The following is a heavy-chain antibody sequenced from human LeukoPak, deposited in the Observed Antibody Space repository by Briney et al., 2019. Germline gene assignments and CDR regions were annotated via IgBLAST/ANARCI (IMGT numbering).Heavy chain of an antibody. Sequence: SETLSLTCTVSGGSISSYYWSWIRQPAGKGLEWIGSIYYSGSTYYNPSLKSRVTISVDTSKNQFSLKLSSVTAADTAVYYCARHAISLDAFDIWGQGTMVTVSS. CDR1: GGSISSYY. V-gene: IGHV4-59*05. CDR3: ARHAISLDAFDI. D-gene: IGHD2-21*01. CDR2: IYYSGST. J-gene: IGHJ3*02.